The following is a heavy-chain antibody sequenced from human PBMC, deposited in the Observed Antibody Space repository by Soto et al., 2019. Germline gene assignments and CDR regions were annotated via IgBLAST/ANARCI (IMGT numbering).Heavy chain of an antibody. CDR2: IYYSGST. J-gene: IGHJ5*02. CDR1: GGSIISGGYY. CDR3: ARDGLYCSGGSCYSKRENWFDP. D-gene: IGHD2-15*01. Sequence: TLSHTCTVSGGSIISGGYYWSWIRQHPGKGLEWIGYIYYSGSTYYNPSLKSRVTISVDTSKNQFSLKLSSVTAADTAVYYCARDGLYCSGGSCYSKRENWFDPWGQGTLVTVSS. V-gene: IGHV4-31*03.